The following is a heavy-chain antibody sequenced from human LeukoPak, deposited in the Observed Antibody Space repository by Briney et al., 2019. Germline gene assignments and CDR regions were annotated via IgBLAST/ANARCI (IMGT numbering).Heavy chain of an antibody. CDR2: IYPDYSET. V-gene: IGHV5-51*01. D-gene: IGHD2-8*02. CDR1: GYSFTNYW. Sequence: KVSCKGFGYSFTNYWIGWVRQMPGKGLEWMGIIYPDYSETTYSPSFQGLVTMSVDKSINTAYLQWNSLRASDTAMYYCARHTDGNDSDAFDIWGQGTMVAVSS. J-gene: IGHJ3*02. CDR3: ARHTDGNDSDAFDI.